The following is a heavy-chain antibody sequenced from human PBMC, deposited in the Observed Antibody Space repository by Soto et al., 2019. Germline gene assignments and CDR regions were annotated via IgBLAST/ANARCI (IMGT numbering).Heavy chain of an antibody. J-gene: IGHJ2*01. D-gene: IGHD3-3*01. V-gene: IGHV4-30-2*01. CDR2: IFHTGST. CDR1: GGSISSGNFS. Sequence: SETLSLTCTVSGGSISSGNFSWTWIRQPPGKGLEWIAYIFHTGSTFYNSSLKPRVSISVDRSKNQFSLKLKSVTETDTAVYYCARVKVGDLFRFNWFFELWGRGTLVTGCS. CDR3: ARVKVGDLFRFNWFFEL.